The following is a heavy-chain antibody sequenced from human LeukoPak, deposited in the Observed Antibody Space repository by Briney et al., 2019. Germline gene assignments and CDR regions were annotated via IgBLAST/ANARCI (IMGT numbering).Heavy chain of an antibody. D-gene: IGHD3-3*01. V-gene: IGHV3-43*02. Sequence: PGGSLRLSCAASGFTFDDYAMHWVRQAPGKGLERVSLISGDGGSTYYADSVKGRFTISRDNSKNSLYLQMNSLRTEDTALYYCAKDISLWSGPDYWGQGTLVTVSS. CDR3: AKDISLWSGPDY. CDR1: GFTFDDYA. CDR2: ISGDGGST. J-gene: IGHJ4*02.